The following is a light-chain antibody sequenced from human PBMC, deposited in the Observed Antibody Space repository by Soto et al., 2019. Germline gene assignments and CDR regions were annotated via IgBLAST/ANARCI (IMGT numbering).Light chain of an antibody. Sequence: QSVLTQPPSVSGAPGQRVTISCTGSSSNIGAGYDVHWYQHLPGTAPKLLIFGNSDRPSGVPDRCSGSKSGTSASLAITGLQADDEADYYCQSYDSSLSGVVFGGGTKVTVL. J-gene: IGLJ2*01. CDR3: QSYDSSLSGVV. V-gene: IGLV1-40*01. CDR2: GNS. CDR1: SSNIGAGYD.